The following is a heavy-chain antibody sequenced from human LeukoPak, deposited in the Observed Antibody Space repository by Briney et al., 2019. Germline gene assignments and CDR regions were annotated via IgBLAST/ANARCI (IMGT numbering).Heavy chain of an antibody. V-gene: IGHV4-61*02. CDR1: GGSISSGSYY. CDR3: ARRPRNSGSDDGPSGLDY. J-gene: IGHJ4*02. Sequence: SETLPLTCTVSGGSISSGSYYWSWIRQPAGKGLEWIGRIYTSGSTNYNPSLKSRVTMSVDTSKNQFSLKLSSVTAADRAVYYCARRPRNSGSDDGPSGLDYWGQGTLVTVSS. D-gene: IGHD1-26*01. CDR2: IYTSGST.